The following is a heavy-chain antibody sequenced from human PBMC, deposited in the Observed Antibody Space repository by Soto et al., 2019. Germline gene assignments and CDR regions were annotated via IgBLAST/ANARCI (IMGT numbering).Heavy chain of an antibody. CDR1: GYSFTSYW. CDR2: IDPSDSYT. J-gene: IGHJ4*02. CDR3: ASPHYDSSGYDY. V-gene: IGHV5-10-1*01. D-gene: IGHD3-22*01. Sequence: GESLKISCKGSGYSFTSYWISRVRQMPGKGLEWMGRIDPSDSYTNYSPSFQGHVTISADKSISTAYLQWSSLKASDTAMYYCASPHYDSSGYDYWGQGTLVTVSS.